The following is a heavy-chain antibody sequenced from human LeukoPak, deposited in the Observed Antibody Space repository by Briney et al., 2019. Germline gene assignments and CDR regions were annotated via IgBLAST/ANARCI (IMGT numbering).Heavy chain of an antibody. V-gene: IGHV4-39*01. CDR2: IYYSGST. D-gene: IGHD6-13*01. CDR3: ARRLSIAAGYYFDY. CDR1: GGSISSSSYY. J-gene: IGHJ4*02. Sequence: SETLSLTCTVSGGSISSSSYYWGWIRQPPGKGLEWIGSIYYSGSTYYNPSLKSRVTISVDTSKNQFSLKLSSVTAADTAVYYCARRLSIAAGYYFDYWGQGTLVTVSS.